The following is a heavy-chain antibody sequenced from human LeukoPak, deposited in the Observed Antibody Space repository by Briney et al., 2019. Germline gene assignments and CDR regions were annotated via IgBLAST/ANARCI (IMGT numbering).Heavy chain of an antibody. D-gene: IGHD3-10*01. V-gene: IGHV3-11*05. Sequence: KTGGSLRLSCAASGFTFSDYYMSWIRQAPGKGLEWVSCISSSSSYTNYADSVKGRFTISRDNAKNSLYLQMNSLRAEDTAVYYCAIDPNTYGSGSDGAYWGQGTLVTVSS. CDR1: GFTFSDYY. J-gene: IGHJ4*02. CDR3: AIDPNTYGSGSDGAY. CDR2: ISSSSSYT.